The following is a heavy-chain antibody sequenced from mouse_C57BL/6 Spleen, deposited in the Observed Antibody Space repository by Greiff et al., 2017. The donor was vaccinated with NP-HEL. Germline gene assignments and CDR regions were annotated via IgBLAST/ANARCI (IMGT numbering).Heavy chain of an antibody. V-gene: IGHV1-20*01. CDR2: INPATGDT. CDR1: GYPFTDYF. D-gene: IGHD2-10*01. J-gene: IGHJ2*01. Sequence: EVHLQESVPELVKPGASVKLSCKASGYPFTDYFMHWVMQSHVHSLEWIGRINPATGDTFYTQKFKGKATLTSDTSSNTADIELRSLTSEDSSVDYCARTYYGNNYFDYWGQGTTLTVSS. CDR3: ARTYYGNNYFDY.